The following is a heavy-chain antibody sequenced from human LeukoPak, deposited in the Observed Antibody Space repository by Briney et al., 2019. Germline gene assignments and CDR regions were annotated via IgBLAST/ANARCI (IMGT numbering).Heavy chain of an antibody. CDR3: STGSSH. CDR1: GFTLSNSW. Sequence: GGSLRLSCAASGFTLSNSWMSWVRQAPGKGLEWVAHIKQDGSEKYYVDSVKGRFTVSRDNVKNSLYLQMNSLRVEDTAAYYCSTGSSHWGQGTLVTVSS. D-gene: IGHD2-15*01. V-gene: IGHV3-7*01. J-gene: IGHJ4*02. CDR2: IKQDGSEK.